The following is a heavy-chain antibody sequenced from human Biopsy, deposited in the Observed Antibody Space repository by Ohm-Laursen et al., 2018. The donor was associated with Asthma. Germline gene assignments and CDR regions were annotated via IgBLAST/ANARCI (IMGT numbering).Heavy chain of an antibody. CDR3: ARKAGSCISRTCYSLDF. V-gene: IGHV1-69*13. CDR2: INSVFGTT. Sequence: SAKVSCKSLGGTFNTYVIGWVRQAPGQGLEWMGGINSVFGTTTYPQKFQDRVTITSDDSTSTVYMELSSLRSEDTAVYYCARKAGSCISRTCYSLDFWGQGTLVTVSS. CDR1: GGTFNTYV. J-gene: IGHJ4*02. D-gene: IGHD2-2*01.